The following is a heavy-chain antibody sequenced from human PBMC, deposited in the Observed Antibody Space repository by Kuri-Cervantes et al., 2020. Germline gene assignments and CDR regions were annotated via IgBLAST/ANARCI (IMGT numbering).Heavy chain of an antibody. CDR1: GYTFTGYY. CDR3: AREGRDGYNYFAFDY. J-gene: IGHJ4*02. CDR2: INPNSGGT. Sequence: ASVKVSCKASGYTFTGYYMHWVRQAPGQGLEWMGWINPNSGGTNYAQKFQGRVTMTRDTSISTAYMELSRLRSDDTAVCYCAREGRDGYNYFAFDYWGQGTLVTVSS. V-gene: IGHV1-2*02. D-gene: IGHD5-24*01.